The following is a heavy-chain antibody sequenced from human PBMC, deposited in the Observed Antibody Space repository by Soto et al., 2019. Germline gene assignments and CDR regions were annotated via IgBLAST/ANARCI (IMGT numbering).Heavy chain of an antibody. Sequence: QVQLVQSGAEVKKPGASVKVSCKASGYTFTSYPMHWVRQAPGHRLEGMGWINAGNGNTKYSQKFQLRARFSRATSASTVYMELSRLTSEDTAVYYCARAWGIEGGYKCFDYWGQRTRVTVSS. J-gene: IGHJ4*02. V-gene: IGHV1-3*01. CDR2: INAGNGNT. CDR1: GYTFTSYP. D-gene: IGHD5-12*01. CDR3: ARAWGIEGGYKCFDY.